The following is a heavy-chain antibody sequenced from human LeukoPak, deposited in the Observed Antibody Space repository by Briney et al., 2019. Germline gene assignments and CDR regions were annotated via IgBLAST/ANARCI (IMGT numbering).Heavy chain of an antibody. J-gene: IGHJ4*02. CDR3: ARGKGYNTIFDY. V-gene: IGHV3-30*03. D-gene: IGHD5-24*01. Sequence: PGRSLRLSCAASGFTFSSYGMHWVRQAPGKGLEWVAVISYDGSNKYYADSVKGRFTISRDNSKNTLYLQMNSLRAEDTAVYYCARGKGYNTIFDYWGQGTLVTVSS. CDR1: GFTFSSYG. CDR2: ISYDGSNK.